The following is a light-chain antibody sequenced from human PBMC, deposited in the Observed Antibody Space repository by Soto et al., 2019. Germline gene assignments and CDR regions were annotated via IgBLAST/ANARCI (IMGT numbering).Light chain of an antibody. Sequence: DIQLTHSPSFLSASVGDTVTITCRASQAMSTCLAWYQQKPGKVPKLLIRSASTLQSEVPPRFSGGGSGTEFTLTISTLQPDDSGIYYCQQLNGYQLAFGGGTNVEIK. J-gene: IGKJ4*01. CDR2: SAS. V-gene: IGKV1-9*01. CDR3: QQLNGYQLA. CDR1: QAMSTC.